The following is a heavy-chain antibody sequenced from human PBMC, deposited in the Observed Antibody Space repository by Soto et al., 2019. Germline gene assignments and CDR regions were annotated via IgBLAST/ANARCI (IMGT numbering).Heavy chain of an antibody. J-gene: IGHJ5*01. D-gene: IGHD3-9*01. Sequence: HPEKALEWIGYIYYSGSTYYSRSLKSRVTISVDTSKNQFSRKLSSVTAADTAVYYCASVLASMSRQAIFSPGLDISAEPLFLTRHS. CDR3: ASVLASMSRQAIFSPGLDISAEPLFLTRHS. V-gene: IGHV4-31*02. CDR2: IYYSGST.